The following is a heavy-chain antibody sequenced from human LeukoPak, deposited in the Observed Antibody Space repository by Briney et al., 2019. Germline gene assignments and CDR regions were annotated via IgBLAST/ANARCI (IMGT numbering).Heavy chain of an antibody. J-gene: IGHJ6*02. CDR2: ITSSGGAI. CDR3: ARPPSITNPYYGMDV. D-gene: IGHD3-3*01. V-gene: IGHV3-48*04. CDR1: GFTFRIYG. Sequence: GGSLRLSCATSGFTFRIYGMNWVRQAPGKGLEWVSYITSSGGAIYYADSVKGRFTISRDNAKKSLYLQMNSLRAEDTAVYYCARPPSITNPYYGMDVWGQGTTVTVSS.